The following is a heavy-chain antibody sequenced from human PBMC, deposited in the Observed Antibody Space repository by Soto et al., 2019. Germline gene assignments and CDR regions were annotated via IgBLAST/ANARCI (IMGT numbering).Heavy chain of an antibody. Sequence: GGSLRLSCVAYGFAFNKYGMHWVRQAPGKGLEWVAVLWSDGKTKYYADSVKGRFTVSRDSSKNTMYLEMNTLRVDDTAVYSCSRELCSTETCPYDYWGQGTLVTVSS. V-gene: IGHV3-33*01. CDR1: GFAFNKYG. CDR3: SRELCSTETCPYDY. J-gene: IGHJ4*02. CDR2: LWSDGKTK. D-gene: IGHD2-2*01.